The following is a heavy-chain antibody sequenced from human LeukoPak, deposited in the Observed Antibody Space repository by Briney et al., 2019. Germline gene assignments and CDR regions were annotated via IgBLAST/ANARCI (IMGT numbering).Heavy chain of an antibody. D-gene: IGHD3-22*01. CDR3: ARAASGEDSSGYYSWDY. Sequence: GASVKVSCKASGYTFTSYYMHWVRQAPGQGHEWMGIINPSGGSTSYAQKFQGRVTMTRDTSTSTVYMELSSLRSEDTAVYYCARAASGEDSSGYYSWDYWGQGTLVTVSS. V-gene: IGHV1-46*01. CDR2: INPSGGST. J-gene: IGHJ4*02. CDR1: GYTFTSYY.